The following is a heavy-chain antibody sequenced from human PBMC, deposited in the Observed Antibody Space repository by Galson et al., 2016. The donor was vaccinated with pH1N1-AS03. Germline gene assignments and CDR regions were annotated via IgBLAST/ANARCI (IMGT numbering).Heavy chain of an antibody. Sequence: SVKVSCKASGYTFPNFGMSWVRQAPGQGLEWMGWISPYNGNTQYAQRLEGGVTMTTDTSTNTAYLELRSLTYDDTAGYYCARAAPFDPWGHGTLVIVSS. J-gene: IGHJ5*02. CDR2: ISPYNGNT. V-gene: IGHV1-18*04. CDR1: GYTFPNFG. CDR3: ARAAPFDP. D-gene: IGHD2-15*01.